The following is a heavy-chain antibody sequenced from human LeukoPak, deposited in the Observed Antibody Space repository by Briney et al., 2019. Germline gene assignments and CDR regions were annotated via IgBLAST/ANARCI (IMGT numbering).Heavy chain of an antibody. CDR3: AIEVGATAFDY. D-gene: IGHD1-26*01. CDR1: GYTFTGYY. J-gene: IGHJ4*02. V-gene: IGHV3-30*02. Sequence: SCKASGYTFTGYYMHWVRQAPGKGLEWVAFIRYDGSNKYYADSVKGRFTISRDNSKNTLYLQMNSLRAEDTAVYYCAIEVGATAFDYWGQGTLVTVSS. CDR2: IRYDGSNK.